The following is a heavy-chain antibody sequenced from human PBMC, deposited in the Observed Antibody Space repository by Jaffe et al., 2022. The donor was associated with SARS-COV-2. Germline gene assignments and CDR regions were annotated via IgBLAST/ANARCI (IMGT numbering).Heavy chain of an antibody. Sequence: EVQLVESGGGLVQPGRSLRLSCAASGFTFDDYAMHWVRQAPGKGLEWVSGISWNSGSIGYADSVKGRFTISRDNAKNSLYLQMNSLRAEDTALYYCAKDPRDGYNYQVSPPDYWGQGTLVTVSS. CDR2: ISWNSGSI. V-gene: IGHV3-9*01. J-gene: IGHJ4*02. CDR3: AKDPRDGYNYQVSPPDY. D-gene: IGHD5-12*01. CDR1: GFTFDDYA.